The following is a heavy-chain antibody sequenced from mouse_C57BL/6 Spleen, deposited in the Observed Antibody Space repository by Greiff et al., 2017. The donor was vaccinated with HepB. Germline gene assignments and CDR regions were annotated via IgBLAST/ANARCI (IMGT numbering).Heavy chain of an antibody. CDR1: GFNFSDYG. V-gene: IGHV5-17*01. CDR2: ISSGSSTI. Sequence: EVKLMESGGGLVKPGGSLKLSCAASGFNFSDYGMHWVRQAPEKGLEWVAYISSGSSTIYYADTVKGRFTISRDNAKNTLFLQMTSLRSEDTAMYYCARPPYSNYPAWFAYWGQGTLVTVSA. D-gene: IGHD2-5*01. J-gene: IGHJ3*01. CDR3: ARPPYSNYPAWFAY.